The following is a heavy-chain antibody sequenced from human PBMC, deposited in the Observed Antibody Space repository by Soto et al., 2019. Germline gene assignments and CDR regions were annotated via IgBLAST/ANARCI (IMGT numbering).Heavy chain of an antibody. CDR1: GFTFNIYT. Sequence: PGGSLRLSCAASGFTFNIYTMNWVRQAPGKGLEWVSSISSTNTYIYYTDSVKGRFTISRDNAKNSLYLQMNSLRAEDTAVYYCARRQGTLDSWGQGTLVTVSS. CDR3: ARRQGTLDS. CDR2: ISSTNTYI. J-gene: IGHJ4*02. V-gene: IGHV3-21*01.